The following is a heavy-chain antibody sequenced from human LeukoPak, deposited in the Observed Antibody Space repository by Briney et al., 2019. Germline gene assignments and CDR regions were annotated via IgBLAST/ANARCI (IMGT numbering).Heavy chain of an antibody. CDR2: ISAYNGNT. D-gene: IGHD6-13*01. Sequence: ASVKVSCKASGYTFTSYGISWVREAPGQGLEWMGWISAYNGNTNYAQKLQGRVTMTTDTSTSTAYMELRSLRSDDTAVYYCARDRTISVGQQPYFDYWGQGTLVTVSS. CDR3: ARDRTISVGQQPYFDY. CDR1: GYTFTSYG. V-gene: IGHV1-18*01. J-gene: IGHJ4*02.